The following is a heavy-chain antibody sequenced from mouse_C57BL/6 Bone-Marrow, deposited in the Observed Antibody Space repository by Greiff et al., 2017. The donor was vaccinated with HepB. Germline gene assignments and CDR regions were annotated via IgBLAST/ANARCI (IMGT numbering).Heavy chain of an antibody. V-gene: IGHV14-3*01. CDR1: GFTIKNTY. D-gene: IGHD2-3*01. Sequence: VQLQQSVAELVRPGASVKLSCTASGFTIKNTYMHWVKQRPEQGLEWIGRIDPANGNTKYAPKFQGKATITADTSSNTAYLQLSSLTSEDTAIYYCARWGYDGYYVKAWFAYWGQGTLVTVSA. CDR3: ARWGYDGYYVKAWFAY. J-gene: IGHJ3*01. CDR2: IDPANGNT.